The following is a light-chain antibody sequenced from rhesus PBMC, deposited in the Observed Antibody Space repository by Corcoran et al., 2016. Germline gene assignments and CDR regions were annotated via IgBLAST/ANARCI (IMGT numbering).Light chain of an antibody. Sequence: DIQMTQSPSSLSASVGDRVTITCQASQGISNWLAWYQQKPGKAPKVLIYAASSLKSGVPSRFSGSGSGTEFTLTISSLQPEDFATYYCQQHNSNPYRVGQGTKVEIK. CDR3: QQHNSNPYR. V-gene: IGKV1-33*02. CDR1: QGISNW. CDR2: AAS. J-gene: IGKJ2*01.